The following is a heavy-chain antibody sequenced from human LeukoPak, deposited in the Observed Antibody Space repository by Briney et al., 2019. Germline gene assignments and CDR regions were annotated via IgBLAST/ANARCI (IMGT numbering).Heavy chain of an antibody. CDR3: ARAGGSGTYNPIEYFQH. Sequence: GASVKVSCKVSGYTLTELSMHWVRQAPGKGLEWMGGFDPEDGETIYAQKFQGRVTITRDTSASTAYMVLSSLRSEDTAVYYCARAGGSGTYNPIEYFQHWGQGTLVTVSS. J-gene: IGHJ1*01. D-gene: IGHD3-10*01. V-gene: IGHV1-24*01. CDR1: GYTLTELS. CDR2: FDPEDGET.